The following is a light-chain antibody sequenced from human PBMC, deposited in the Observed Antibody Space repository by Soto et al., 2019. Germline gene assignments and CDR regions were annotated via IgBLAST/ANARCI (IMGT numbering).Light chain of an antibody. V-gene: IGLV6-57*04. CDR2: ENN. J-gene: IGLJ2*01. Sequence: NFMLTQPHSVSESPGKTVTISCTRSSGNIASNDVKWYQQRPGSAPTTVIYENNQRPSGVPDRFSGSTDGSSNSASLTISGLQTEDEADYYCQSYDSSTVVFGGGTQLTVL. CDR3: QSYDSSTVV. CDR1: SGNIASND.